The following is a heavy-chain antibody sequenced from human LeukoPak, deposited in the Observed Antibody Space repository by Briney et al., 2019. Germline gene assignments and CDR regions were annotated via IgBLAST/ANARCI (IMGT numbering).Heavy chain of an antibody. CDR3: AKDSSATVFWFHP. CDR1: GFTFSSYA. CDR2: IMFDGANK. Sequence: AGGSLRLSCAASGFTFSSYAMHWVRQAPGKGLEWVAVIMFDGANKYYADSLKGRFTISRDTFNNTVHLQIIILRALDTAVYYCAKDSSATVFWFHPWGQGTLVTVSS. D-gene: IGHD2-15*01. V-gene: IGHV3-33*06. J-gene: IGHJ5*02.